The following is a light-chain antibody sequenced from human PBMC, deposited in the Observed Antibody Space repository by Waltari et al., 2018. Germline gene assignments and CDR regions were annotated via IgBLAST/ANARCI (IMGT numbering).Light chain of an antibody. V-gene: IGKV3-20*01. J-gene: IGKJ2*01. CDR2: LAS. CDR3: QYYGSYT. Sequence: EIVLTQSTGTLSLSPGERAPLSCRASQSVSSSYLAWYQQKPGQAPRLLMYLASSRATGIPDRFSGSGSGTDFTLTISRLEPEDFAVYYCQYYGSYTFGQGTKLAI. CDR1: QSVSSSY.